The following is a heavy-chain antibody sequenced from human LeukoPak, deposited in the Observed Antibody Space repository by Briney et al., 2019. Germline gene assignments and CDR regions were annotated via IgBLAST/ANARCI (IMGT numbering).Heavy chain of an antibody. J-gene: IGHJ4*02. D-gene: IGHD3-3*01. CDR2: IYYSGST. V-gene: IGHV4-39*01. CDR1: GGSISSSSYY. Sequence: SETLSLTCTVSGGSISSSSYYWGWIRQPPGKGLEWIGSIYYSGSTYYNPSLKSRVTISVDTSKNQFSLKLSSVTAADTAVYYCAKSQDLFWSGYPFDYWGQGTLVTVSS. CDR3: AKSQDLFWSGYPFDY.